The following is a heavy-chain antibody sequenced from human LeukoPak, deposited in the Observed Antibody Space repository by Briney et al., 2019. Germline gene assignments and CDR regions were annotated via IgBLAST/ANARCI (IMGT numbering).Heavy chain of an antibody. V-gene: IGHV1-8*01. D-gene: IGHD3-22*01. CDR2: MNPNSGNT. Sequence: ASVKVSCKASGYTFTSYDINWVRQATGQGLEWMGWMNPNSGNTGYAQKFQGRVTMTRNTSISTAYMELSSLRSEDTAVYYCARRGVYYYDSSGRANYYFDFWGQGTLVTVSS. CDR3: ARRGVYYYDSSGRANYYFDF. J-gene: IGHJ4*02. CDR1: GYTFTSYD.